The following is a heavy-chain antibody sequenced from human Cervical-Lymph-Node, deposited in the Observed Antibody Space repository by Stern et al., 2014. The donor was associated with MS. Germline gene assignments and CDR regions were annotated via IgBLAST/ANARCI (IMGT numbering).Heavy chain of an antibody. J-gene: IGHJ6*02. CDR3: ARGELKEGLVRGMDV. Sequence: QDQLVQSGAEVEKPASSVKVSCKASGGTFSSYAISWVRQAPGPGLERMGGVIPIFGTANYAQKFQGRVTITADESTSTAYMELSSLRSEDTAVYYCARGELKEGLVRGMDVWGQGTTVTVSS. D-gene: IGHD1-26*01. CDR2: VIPIFGTA. CDR1: GGTFSSYA. V-gene: IGHV1-69*12.